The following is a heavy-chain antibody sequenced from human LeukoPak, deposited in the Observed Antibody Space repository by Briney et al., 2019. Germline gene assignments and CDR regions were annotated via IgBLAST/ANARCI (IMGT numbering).Heavy chain of an antibody. CDR2: IDYSGST. D-gene: IGHD5-18*01. CDR3: ARGGYSYGYYFDY. J-gene: IGHJ4*02. Sequence: SETLSLTCTVSGGSISSYYWSWIRQPLGKGLEWIGYIDYSGSTDYNPSLKSRVSVSGDTSKNQFSLKLSSVTAADTAVYYCARGGYSYGYYFDYWGQGTLVTVSS. CDR1: GGSISSYY. V-gene: IGHV4-59*01.